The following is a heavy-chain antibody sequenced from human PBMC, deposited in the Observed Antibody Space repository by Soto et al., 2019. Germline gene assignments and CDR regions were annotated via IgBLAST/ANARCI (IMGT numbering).Heavy chain of an antibody. J-gene: IGHJ5*02. CDR1: GDSIISSDFY. D-gene: IGHD3-3*02. Sequence: LSLTCTVSGDSIISSDFYWGWVCQPPGKGLEWIGSIFYLGSSYYNPSLKSRVTMSVDTSKNQFSLRLRSVTAADTALYFCARHSLALRKNNWFDPWGQGIMVTVSS. CDR3: ARHSLALRKNNWFDP. V-gene: IGHV4-39*01. CDR2: IFYLGSS.